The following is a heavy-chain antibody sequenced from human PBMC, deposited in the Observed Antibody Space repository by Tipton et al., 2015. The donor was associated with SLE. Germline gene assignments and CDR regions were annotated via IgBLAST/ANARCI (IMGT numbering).Heavy chain of an antibody. CDR3: AGVDWTLDY. J-gene: IGHJ4*02. CDR1: GCSVNSHY. D-gene: IGHD3-9*01. CDR2: IYNSGNT. V-gene: IGHV4-4*08. Sequence: TLSLTCTVSGCSVNSHYWGWIRQPPGKGLGWIANIYNSGNTYYNPSLKSRFTIALDTSRNHFSLKVTSVTAADTAVYYCAGVDWTLDYWGQGTPVTVSS.